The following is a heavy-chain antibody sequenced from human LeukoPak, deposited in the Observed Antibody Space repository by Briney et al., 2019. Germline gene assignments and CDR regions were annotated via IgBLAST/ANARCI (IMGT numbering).Heavy chain of an antibody. V-gene: IGHV3-23*01. Sequence: GGSLRLSCAASGFTFTSYAMNWVRQARGKGLEWVSVISSSGGSTYYADSVKGRFIISRDNSKNTLYLQMNSLGAEDTAVYYCTKAGIAVPATPDYWGQGTLVTVSS. CDR1: GFTFTSYA. CDR2: ISSSGGST. CDR3: TKAGIAVPATPDY. D-gene: IGHD6-19*01. J-gene: IGHJ4*02.